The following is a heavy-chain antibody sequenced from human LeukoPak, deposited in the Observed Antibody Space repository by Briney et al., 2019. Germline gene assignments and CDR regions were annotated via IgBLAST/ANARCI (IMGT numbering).Heavy chain of an antibody. V-gene: IGHV1-3*03. J-gene: IGHJ4*02. CDR3: AKGSGMMYFDY. D-gene: IGHD3-16*01. Sequence: ASVKVSCKASGYTFTSYAMHWVRQAPGQRLEWMGWINAGNGNTKYSQEFQGRVTITRDTSASTAYMELSSLRAEDTAVYYCAKGSGMMYFDYWGQGTLVTVSS. CDR1: GYTFTSYA. CDR2: INAGNGNT.